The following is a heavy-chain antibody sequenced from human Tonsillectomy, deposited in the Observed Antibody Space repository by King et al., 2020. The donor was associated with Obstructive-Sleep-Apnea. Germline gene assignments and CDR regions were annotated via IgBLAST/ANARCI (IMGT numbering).Heavy chain of an antibody. D-gene: IGHD1-1*01. CDR1: SGSITNYY. J-gene: IGHJ4*02. Sequence: VQLQESGPGLVRPSETLSLTCTVPSGSITNYYWCWIRQPPGKVLEWIGYIYYSVITGYNPALRGRVTISVDTSKTQLSLRVTSVTAADTAEYFCARWNEGFDYWGQGTLVTVSS. V-gene: IGHV4-59*08. CDR3: ARWNEGFDY. CDR2: IYYSVIT.